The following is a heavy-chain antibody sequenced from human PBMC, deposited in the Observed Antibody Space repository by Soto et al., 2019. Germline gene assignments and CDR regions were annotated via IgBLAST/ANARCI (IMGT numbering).Heavy chain of an antibody. CDR2: IWYDGSNK. D-gene: IGHD1-1*01. Sequence: GGSLRLSCAASGFTFSSYGMHWVRQAPGKGLEWVAVIWYDGSNKYYADSVKGRFTISRDNSKNTLYLQMNSLRAEDTAVYYCARDERTTARGPFDYWGQGTLVTVSS. J-gene: IGHJ4*02. CDR1: GFTFSSYG. V-gene: IGHV3-33*01. CDR3: ARDERTTARGPFDY.